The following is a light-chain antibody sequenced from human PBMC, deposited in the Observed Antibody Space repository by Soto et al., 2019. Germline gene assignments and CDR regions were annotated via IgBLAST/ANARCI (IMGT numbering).Light chain of an antibody. CDR2: DDD. CDR1: SSNIGSNS. J-gene: IGLJ1*01. Sequence: QSVMTQPPSGSAAPGQRVTISCSGSSSNIGSNSVSWYQQLPGTAPKLLIYDDDKRPSGIPDRFSGSKSGTSATLGITGFQTGDEADYYCGSWDSSLSAYVFGTGIKVTVL. CDR3: GSWDSSLSAYV. V-gene: IGLV1-51*01.